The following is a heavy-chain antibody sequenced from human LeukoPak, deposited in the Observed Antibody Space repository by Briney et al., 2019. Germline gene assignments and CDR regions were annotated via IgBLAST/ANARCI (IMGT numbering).Heavy chain of an antibody. V-gene: IGHV3-49*04. CDR3: ARGERDFDH. CDR2: TRSKVYGGTT. CDR1: GLSFSDSA. D-gene: IGHD3-16*01. J-gene: IGHJ4*02. Sequence: GGSLRLSCTFSGLSFSDSAVTWVRQAAGKGLEWIGCTRSKVYGGTTEYAASVKGRITISRDESKSIAYLQMDSLTTEDTAVYFCARGERDFDHWDQGTLVTVSS.